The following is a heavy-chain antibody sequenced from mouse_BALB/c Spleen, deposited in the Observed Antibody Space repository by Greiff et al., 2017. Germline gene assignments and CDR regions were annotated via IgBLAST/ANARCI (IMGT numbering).Heavy chain of an antibody. D-gene: IGHD1-1*01. CDR1: GFSLTSYG. Sequence: VQRVESGPGLVAPSQSLSITCTVSGFSLTSYGVHWVRQPPGKGLEWLGVIWAGGSTNYNSALMSRLSISKDNSKSQVFLKMNSLQTDDTAMYYCARDSSFYYGSAMDYWGQGTSVTVSS. J-gene: IGHJ4*01. V-gene: IGHV2-9*02. CDR2: IWAGGST. CDR3: ARDSSFYYGSAMDY.